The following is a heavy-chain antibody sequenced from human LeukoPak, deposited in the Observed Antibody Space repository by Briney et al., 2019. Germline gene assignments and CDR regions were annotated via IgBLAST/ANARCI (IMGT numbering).Heavy chain of an antibody. J-gene: IGHJ5*02. Sequence: PSQTLSLTCTVSGGSLSPYYWGWIRQPPGKGLEWIGSIYYSGSTYYNPSLKSRVTISVDTSKNQFSLKLSPVTAADTAVYYCARQHCSSTSCYARSGWFDPWGQGTLVTVSS. CDR1: GGSLSPYY. CDR2: IYYSGST. V-gene: IGHV4-39*01. CDR3: ARQHCSSTSCYARSGWFDP. D-gene: IGHD2-2*01.